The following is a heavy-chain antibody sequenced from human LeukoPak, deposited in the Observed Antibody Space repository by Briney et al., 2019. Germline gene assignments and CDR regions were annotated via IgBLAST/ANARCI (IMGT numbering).Heavy chain of an antibody. V-gene: IGHV4-34*01. D-gene: IGHD6-13*01. J-gene: IGHJ5*02. CDR1: GGSFSGYY. CDR2: INHSGST. CDR3: ARVGGCIVAAVCYWFDP. Sequence: SETLSLTCAVYGGSFSGYYWSWLRQPPGKGLEWIGEINHSGSTNYNPSLKSRVTISVDTSKNQFSLKLSSVTAADTAVYYCARVGGCIVAAVCYWFDPWGQGTLVTVSS.